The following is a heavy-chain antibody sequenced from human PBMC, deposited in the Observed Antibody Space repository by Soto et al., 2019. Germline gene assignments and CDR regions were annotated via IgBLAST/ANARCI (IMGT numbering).Heavy chain of an antibody. J-gene: IGHJ4*02. CDR2: IWHDGGAK. V-gene: IGHV3-33*01. CDR3: ARDPGRDSPIDY. D-gene: IGHD3-22*01. CDR1: GFTLSDYG. Sequence: QVQLVESGGGVVQPGRSLRLSCTASGFTLSDYGMHWVRQAPGKGLKWVAVIWHDGGAKYYAESVTGRITISRDNSKNTVHLQIDSLGAEDTALYYCARDPGRDSPIDYWGQGTLVTVSS.